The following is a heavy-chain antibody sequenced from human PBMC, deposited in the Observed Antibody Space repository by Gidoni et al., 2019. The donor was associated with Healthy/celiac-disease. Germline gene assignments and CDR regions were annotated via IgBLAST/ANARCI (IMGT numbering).Heavy chain of an antibody. J-gene: IGHJ4*02. CDR3: ARVGKRGGHYYDSSCLGY. D-gene: IGHD3-22*01. CDR1: GYTFPSSA. Sequence: QVQLVQSGAEVKKPGASVKFSCKASGYTFPSSAMHSVRQAPGQRLEWMGWINAGNGNTKYSQKFQGRVTITRDTSASTAYMELSSLRSEDTAVYYCARVGKRGGHYYDSSCLGYWGQGTLVTVSS. V-gene: IGHV1-3*01. CDR2: INAGNGNT.